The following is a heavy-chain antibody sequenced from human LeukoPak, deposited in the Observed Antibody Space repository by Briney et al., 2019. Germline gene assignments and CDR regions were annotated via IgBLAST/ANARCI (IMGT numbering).Heavy chain of an antibody. CDR1: GGSISSTTYY. D-gene: IGHD3-3*01. CDR2: IYYSGST. J-gene: IGHJ5*02. CDR3: ARAGLTIFGVVSYGFDP. V-gene: IGHV4-39*01. Sequence: SETLSLTCTVSGGSISSTTYYWGWIRQPPGKGLEWIGSIYYSGSTYYNPSLKSRVTLSADTSKNQFSLKLSSVTAADTAVYYCARAGLTIFGVVSYGFDPWGQGTLVTVSS.